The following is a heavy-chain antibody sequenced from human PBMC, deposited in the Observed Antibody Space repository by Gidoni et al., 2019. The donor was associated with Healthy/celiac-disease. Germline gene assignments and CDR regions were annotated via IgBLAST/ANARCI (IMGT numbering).Heavy chain of an antibody. CDR1: GFTFDDYA. CDR2: ISWNSGSI. D-gene: IGHD3-10*01. J-gene: IGHJ6*02. V-gene: IGHV3-9*01. CDR3: AKDKSSMVRGVQHAYYYYGMDV. Sequence: EVQLVESGGGLVQPGRSLRLSCAASGFTFDDYAIHWVRQAPGKGLEWVSGISWNSGSIGYADSVKGRFTISRDNAKNSLYLQMNSLRAEDTALYYCAKDKSSMVRGVQHAYYYYGMDVWGQGTTVTVSS.